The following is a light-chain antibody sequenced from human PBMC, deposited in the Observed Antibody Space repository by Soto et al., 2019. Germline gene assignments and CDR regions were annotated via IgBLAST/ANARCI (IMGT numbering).Light chain of an antibody. CDR3: QQYNSRVT. CDR1: QSVSSN. V-gene: IGKV3-15*01. Sequence: EIVMTQSPATLSVSPGERATLSCRASQSVSSNLAWYQQKPGQAPRLLIYGASTRATGIPARFSGSGSGTEFTLTISSLQSEDFAVYYCQQYNSRVTFGPGTKVDIK. CDR2: GAS. J-gene: IGKJ3*01.